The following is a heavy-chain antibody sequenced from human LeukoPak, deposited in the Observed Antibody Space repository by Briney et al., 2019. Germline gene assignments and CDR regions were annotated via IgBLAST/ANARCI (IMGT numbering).Heavy chain of an antibody. J-gene: IGHJ4*02. D-gene: IGHD5-18*01. CDR2: IKQDGSEK. CDR1: GFTFTSYW. V-gene: IGHV3-7*03. Sequence: PGGSLRLSRAASGFTFTSYWMSWVRQAPGKGLEWVANIKQDGSEKYYVDSVKGRFIISRDNAKNSLYLQMNSLRAEDTAVYYCARDLPFYSYDSYFDYWGQGTLVTVPS. CDR3: ARDLPFYSYDSYFDY.